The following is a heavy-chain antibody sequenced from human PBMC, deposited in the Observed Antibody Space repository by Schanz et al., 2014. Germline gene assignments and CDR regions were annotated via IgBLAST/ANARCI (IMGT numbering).Heavy chain of an antibody. CDR3: AKYRGYYRVSGSYRELEY. CDR2: MNESHSTI. Sequence: EMQLLESGGGLVQPGGSLRLSCAASGFTFTNYAMSWVRQAPGKGLEWVSAMNESHSTIYYADSVRGRFTISRDNSKNTLFLQMNSLRVEDSAIYYCAKYRGYYRVSGSYRELEYWGQGTLVTVSS. D-gene: IGHD3-10*01. J-gene: IGHJ4*02. CDR1: GFTFTNYA. V-gene: IGHV3-23*01.